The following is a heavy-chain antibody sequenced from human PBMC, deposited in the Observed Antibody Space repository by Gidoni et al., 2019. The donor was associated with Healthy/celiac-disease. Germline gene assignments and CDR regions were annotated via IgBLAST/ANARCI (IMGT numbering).Heavy chain of an antibody. CDR2: INHSGST. CDR3: ARVRDGSPHPELFDY. V-gene: IGHV4-34*01. J-gene: IGHJ4*02. D-gene: IGHD1-7*01. Sequence: QVQLQQWGAGLLKPSETLSLTCAVYGGSFSGYYWIWIRQPPGKGLEWIGEINHSGSTNYNPSLKSRVTISVDTSKNQFSLKLSSVTAADTAVYYCARVRDGSPHPELFDYWGQGTLVTVSS. CDR1: GGSFSGYY.